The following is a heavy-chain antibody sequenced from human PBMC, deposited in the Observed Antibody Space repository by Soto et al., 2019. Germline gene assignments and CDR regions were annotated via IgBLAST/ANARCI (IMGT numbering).Heavy chain of an antibody. CDR3: AKDSGIVGATDY. D-gene: IGHD1-26*01. Sequence: GGSLRLSCAASGFTFSSYAMSWVRQAPGKGLEWVSAISGSGGSTYYADSVKGRFTISRDNSKNTLYLQMNSLRAEDAAVYYCAKDSGIVGATDYWGQGTLVTVSS. J-gene: IGHJ4*02. CDR2: ISGSGGST. V-gene: IGHV3-23*01. CDR1: GFTFSSYA.